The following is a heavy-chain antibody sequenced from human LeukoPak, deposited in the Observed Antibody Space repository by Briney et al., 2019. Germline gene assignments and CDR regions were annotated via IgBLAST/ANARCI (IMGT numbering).Heavy chain of an antibody. Sequence: GASVKVSCKASGGTFSSYAISWVRQAPGQGLEWMGGIIPIFGTANYAQKFQGRVTITADKSTSTAYMELSSLRSEDTAVYYCARDLAYELYYYDSSGYFPVGYMDVWGKGTTVTVSS. D-gene: IGHD3-22*01. V-gene: IGHV1-69*06. CDR2: IIPIFGTA. J-gene: IGHJ6*03. CDR3: ARDLAYELYYYDSSGYFPVGYMDV. CDR1: GGTFSSYA.